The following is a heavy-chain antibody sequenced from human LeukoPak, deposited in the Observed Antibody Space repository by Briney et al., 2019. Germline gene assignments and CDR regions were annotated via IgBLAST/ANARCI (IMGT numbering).Heavy chain of an antibody. V-gene: IGHV1-2*02. Sequence: ASVKVSCKASGGTFSSYAISWVRQAPGQGLEWMGWINPNSGGTNYAQKFQGRVTMTRDTSISTAYMELSRLRSDDTAVYYCARGVLLWFGESHDAFDIWGQGTMVTVSS. J-gene: IGHJ3*02. CDR1: GGTFSSYA. CDR3: ARGVLLWFGESHDAFDI. D-gene: IGHD3-10*01. CDR2: INPNSGGT.